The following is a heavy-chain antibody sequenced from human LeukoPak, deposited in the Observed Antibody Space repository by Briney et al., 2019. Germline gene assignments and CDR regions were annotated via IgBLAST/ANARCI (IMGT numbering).Heavy chain of an antibody. CDR2: IYTSGST. Sequence: PSETLSLTCTVSGGSISSYYWSWIRQPAGKGLEWVGRIYTSGSTNYNPSLKSRVTMSVDTSKNQFSLKLSSVTAADTAVYYCARVAERGYSYGFDYWGQGTLVTVSS. V-gene: IGHV4-4*07. CDR3: ARVAERGYSYGFDY. CDR1: GGSISSYY. J-gene: IGHJ4*02. D-gene: IGHD5-18*01.